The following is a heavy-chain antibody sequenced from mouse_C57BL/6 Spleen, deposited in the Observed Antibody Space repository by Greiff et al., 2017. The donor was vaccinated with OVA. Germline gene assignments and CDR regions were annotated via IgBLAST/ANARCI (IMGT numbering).Heavy chain of an antibody. J-gene: IGHJ1*03. Sequence: VQLQQSGAELARPGASVKMSCKASGYTFTSYTMHWVKQRPGQGLEWIGYINPSSGYTKYNQKFKDKATLTADKSSSTAYMQLSSLTSEDSAVYDCAYYYGSSHWYFDVWGTGTTVTVSS. CDR1: GYTFTSYT. V-gene: IGHV1-4*01. CDR2: INPSSGYT. CDR3: AYYYGSSHWYFDV. D-gene: IGHD1-1*01.